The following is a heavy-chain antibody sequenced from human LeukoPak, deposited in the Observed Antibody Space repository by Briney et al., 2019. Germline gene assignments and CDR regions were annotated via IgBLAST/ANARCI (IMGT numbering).Heavy chain of an antibody. CDR2: IYYSGST. D-gene: IGHD4-17*01. CDR3: ARAHYGDYEYYFDY. J-gene: IGHJ4*02. Sequence: SETLSLTCTVSGGSISSGGYYWSWIRQHPGKGLEWIGYIYYSGSTYYNPSLKSRVTISVDTSKNQFSLKLSSVTAADTAVCYCARAHYGDYEYYFDYWGQGTLVTVSS. V-gene: IGHV4-31*03. CDR1: GGSISSGGYY.